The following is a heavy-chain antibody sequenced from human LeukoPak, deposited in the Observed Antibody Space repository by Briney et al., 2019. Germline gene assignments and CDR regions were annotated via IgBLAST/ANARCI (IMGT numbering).Heavy chain of an antibody. CDR2: INPNSGGT. CDR1: GYTFTGYY. Sequence: ASVKVSCKASGYTFTGYYMHWVRQAPGQGLEWMGWINPNSGGTNYAQKFQGRVTMTRDTSISTAYMELSRLRSDDTAVYYCARDPHLPAAINDGAFDIWGQGTMVTVSS. D-gene: IGHD2-2*02. J-gene: IGHJ3*02. V-gene: IGHV1-2*02. CDR3: ARDPHLPAAINDGAFDI.